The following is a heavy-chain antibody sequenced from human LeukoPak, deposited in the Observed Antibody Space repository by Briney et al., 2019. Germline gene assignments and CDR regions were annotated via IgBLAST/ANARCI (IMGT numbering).Heavy chain of an antibody. V-gene: IGHV3-53*01. CDR1: GFTVSSNY. CDR2: IYSGGST. Sequence: YPGGSLRLSCAASGFTVSSNYMSWVRQAPGKGREWVSVIYSGGSTYYADSVKGRFTISRDNSKNTLYLQMNSLRAEDTAVYYCARGAVAGHDAFDIWGQGTMVTVSS. D-gene: IGHD6-19*01. CDR3: ARGAVAGHDAFDI. J-gene: IGHJ3*02.